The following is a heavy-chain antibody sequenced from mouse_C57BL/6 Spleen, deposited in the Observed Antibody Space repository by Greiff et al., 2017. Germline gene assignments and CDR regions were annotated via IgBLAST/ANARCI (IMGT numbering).Heavy chain of an antibody. Sequence: EVQLVESGGGFVKPGGSLKLSCAASGFTFSSYAMSWVRQTPEKRLEWVATISDGGSYTYYPDNVKGRFTISRDNAKNNLYLHMSHLKSEDTAMYYCAREGIYYGYDRAMDYWGQGTSVTVSS. D-gene: IGHD2-2*01. V-gene: IGHV5-4*01. J-gene: IGHJ4*01. CDR3: AREGIYYGYDRAMDY. CDR1: GFTFSSYA. CDR2: ISDGGSYT.